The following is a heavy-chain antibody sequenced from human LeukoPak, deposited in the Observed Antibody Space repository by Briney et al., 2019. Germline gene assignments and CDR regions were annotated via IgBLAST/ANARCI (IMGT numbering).Heavy chain of an antibody. CDR2: INHSGST. CDR1: GGSFSGYY. CDR3: ARGEYVLRFLEWSSQYQI. V-gene: IGHV4-34*01. D-gene: IGHD3-3*01. Sequence: SETLSLTCAVYGGSFSGYYWSWIRQPPGKGLEWLGEINHSGSTNYNPSLKSRVTISVDTSKNQFSLKLSSVTAADTAVYYCARGEYVLRFLEWSSQYQIWGQGTMVTVSS. J-gene: IGHJ3*02.